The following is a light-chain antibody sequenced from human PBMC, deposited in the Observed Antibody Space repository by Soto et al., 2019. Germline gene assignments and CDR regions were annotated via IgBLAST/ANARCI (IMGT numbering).Light chain of an antibody. CDR1: QSISSN. CDR2: GAS. J-gene: IGKJ1*01. V-gene: IGKV3-15*01. Sequence: EVVMTQSPATLSVSPGERVTLSCRASQSISSNLAWYQLKAGQTPRLLVYGASTRATGFSGKFSGSGSGTEFTLTISDLQSEDFAVYFCQQYNDWPPTFGQGTKVEIK. CDR3: QQYNDWPPT.